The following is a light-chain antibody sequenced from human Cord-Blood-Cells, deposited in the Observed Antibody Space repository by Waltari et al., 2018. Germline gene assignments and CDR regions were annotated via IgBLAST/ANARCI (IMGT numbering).Light chain of an antibody. J-gene: IGLJ3*02. CDR1: SSNIGSNY. Sequence: QSVLTQPPSASGTPGQRVTISCSGSSSNIGSNYVYWYQQLPGTAPKLLIDRNKQRPSGGPDRFSGSKSGTSASLASSGLRSEDEADYYCAAWDDSLSGRVFGGGTKLTVL. CDR2: RNK. CDR3: AAWDDSLSGRV. V-gene: IGLV1-47*01.